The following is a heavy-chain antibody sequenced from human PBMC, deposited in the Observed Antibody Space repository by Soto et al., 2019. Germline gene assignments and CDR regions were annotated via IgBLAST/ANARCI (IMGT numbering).Heavy chain of an antibody. CDR1: GYTFSSYE. D-gene: IGHD6-19*01. V-gene: IGHV1-8*01. J-gene: IGHJ4*02. CDR2: LNPNSGDT. Sequence: QVQLVQSGAEVKKPGASVKVSCKASGYTFSSYEINWVRQATGQGLEWMGWLNPNSGDTGYAQKFQGRVPLTRNTSINTAYIELSSLTSDDTAVYYCATSGGGWYLYWGQGTLVTVAS. CDR3: ATSGGGWYLY.